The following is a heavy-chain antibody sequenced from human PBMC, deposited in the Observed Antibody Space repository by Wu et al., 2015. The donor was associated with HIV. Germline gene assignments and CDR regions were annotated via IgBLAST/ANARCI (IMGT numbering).Heavy chain of an antibody. D-gene: IGHD4/OR15-4a*01. CDR3: ARADQLGYDYGHWNFDL. J-gene: IGHJ2*01. V-gene: IGHV1-8*02. Sequence: QEQLVQSGAEMKKPGASVKVSCKASGYTFTNYDINWVRLAPGQGLEWMGWMKPRSGNTGYSEKFHDRVVMTGDISTNTAYMELNSLRPDDTAVHYCARADQLGYDYGHWNFDLWGHGTLVIVSS. CDR1: GYTFTNYD. CDR2: MKPRSGNT.